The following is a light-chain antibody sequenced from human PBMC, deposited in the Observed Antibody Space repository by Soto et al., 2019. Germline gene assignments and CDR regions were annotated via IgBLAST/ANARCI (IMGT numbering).Light chain of an antibody. CDR2: AAT. Sequence: DIQMTQSPSSVSASVGDRVTMTCRASRAISNYVAWFQQKPGKAPKSLIHAATNLQSGTPSRFSGSGSGTDFSLTISDVQPEDFATYYCQQYDSYPVTFGGGTNVEIK. J-gene: IGKJ4*01. CDR3: QQYDSYPVT. CDR1: RAISNY. V-gene: IGKV1-16*01.